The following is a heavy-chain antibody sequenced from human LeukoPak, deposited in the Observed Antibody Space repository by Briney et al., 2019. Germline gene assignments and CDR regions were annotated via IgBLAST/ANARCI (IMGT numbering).Heavy chain of an antibody. J-gene: IGHJ4*02. CDR2: IQYDGSNK. V-gene: IGHV3-30*02. CDR3: ANKVAHHLDS. D-gene: IGHD1-14*01. CDR1: GFTFSSYG. Sequence: TGGSLRLSCAASGFTFSSYGMHWVRQAPGKGLEWVAFIQYDGSNKYYADSVKGRFTISRDNSRNTLYLQMNSLRGEDTAVYYCANKVAHHLDSWGQGTLVTVSS.